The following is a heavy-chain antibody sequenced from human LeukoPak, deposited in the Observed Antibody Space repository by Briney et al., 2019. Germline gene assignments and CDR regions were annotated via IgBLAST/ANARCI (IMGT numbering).Heavy chain of an antibody. J-gene: IGHJ4*02. V-gene: IGHV3-64*01. CDR2: IGPDGGTT. CDR1: GFTFYTYG. Sequence: PGGSLRLSCAASGFTFYTYGMRWVLQAPGKGLEYVSGIGPDGGTTYYASSVKGRFTISRDNSKYMLYLQMGSLTVDDMAVYYCARGAQLTDFWGQGTLVTVSS. D-gene: IGHD6-13*01. CDR3: ARGAQLTDF.